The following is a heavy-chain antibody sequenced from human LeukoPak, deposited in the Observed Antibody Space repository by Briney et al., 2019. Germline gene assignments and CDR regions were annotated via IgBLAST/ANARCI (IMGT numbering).Heavy chain of an antibody. CDR1: GFTFSNYW. Sequence: GGSLRLSCAASGFTFSNYWMSWVRQVPGKGLEWVANIKKDGSEKYYVDSVKGRFTISRDNAKNSLYLQMNTLRAEDTAVYYCASAGWEERYFDYWGQGTLVTVSS. J-gene: IGHJ4*02. CDR2: IKKDGSEK. V-gene: IGHV3-7*01. D-gene: IGHD1-26*01. CDR3: ASAGWEERYFDY.